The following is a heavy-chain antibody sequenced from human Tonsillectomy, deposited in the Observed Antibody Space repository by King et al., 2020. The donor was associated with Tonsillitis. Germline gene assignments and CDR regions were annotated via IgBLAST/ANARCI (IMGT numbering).Heavy chain of an antibody. CDR3: AREGGGSTWYPDY. Sequence: VQLVQSGGGVVQPGRSLRLSCAASGFIFSNFGMHWVRQAPGKGLEWVAVISYDGSNEFYADSVKGRFAISRDNSKNTLYLQMNSLGPEDTAVYYCAREGGGSTWYPDYWGQGTLVTVSS. CDR2: ISYDGSNE. CDR1: GFIFSNFG. D-gene: IGHD6-13*01. V-gene: IGHV3-30*19. J-gene: IGHJ4*02.